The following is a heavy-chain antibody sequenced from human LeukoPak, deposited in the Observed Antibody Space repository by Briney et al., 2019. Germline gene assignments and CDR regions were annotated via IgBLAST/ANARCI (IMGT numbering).Heavy chain of an antibody. D-gene: IGHD6-6*01. CDR2: IKEDGTKK. CDR1: GFTFNTFW. J-gene: IGHJ4*02. Sequence: GGSLRLSCAASGFTFNTFWMSWVRQTPGKGLEWVANIKEDGTKKYYVDSVKGRFTISRDNAKNSLYLQMNSLRAEDTALYYCAKDRAWDSSLSVFSYWGQGTLVTVSS. CDR3: AKDRAWDSSLSVFSY. V-gene: IGHV3-7*03.